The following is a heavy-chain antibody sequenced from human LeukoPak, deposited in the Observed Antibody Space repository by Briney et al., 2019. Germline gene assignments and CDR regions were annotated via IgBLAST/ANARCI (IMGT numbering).Heavy chain of an antibody. Sequence: GRSLRLSCTASGFIFNNYAMHWVRRAPGKGLEWVALISYNESNTNYTDSVKGRFTISRDSSKNTVYLQMGSLRADDTAVYYCARVGGSGWYGYIDYWGPGTLVRVSS. J-gene: IGHJ4*02. CDR2: ISYNESNT. V-gene: IGHV3-30*04. D-gene: IGHD6-19*01. CDR3: ARVGGSGWYGYIDY. CDR1: GFIFNNYA.